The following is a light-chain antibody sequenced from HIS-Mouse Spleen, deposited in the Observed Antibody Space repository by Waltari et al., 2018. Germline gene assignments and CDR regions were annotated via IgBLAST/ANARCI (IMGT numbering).Light chain of an antibody. CDR1: SRDVGSYNL. J-gene: IGLJ2*01. CDR3: CSYAGSSTVV. CDR2: EGS. V-gene: IGLV2-23*01. Sequence: QSALTQPASVSGSPGQSITIYCTGTSRDVGSYNLVSWYQQHPGKAPKLMIYEGSKLPSGVSNRFSGSKSGNTASLTISGLQAEDEADYYCCSYAGSSTVVFGGGTKLTVL.